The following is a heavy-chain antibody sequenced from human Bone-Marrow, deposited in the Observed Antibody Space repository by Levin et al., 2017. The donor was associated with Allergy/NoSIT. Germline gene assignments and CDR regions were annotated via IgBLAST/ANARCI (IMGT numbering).Heavy chain of an antibody. J-gene: IGHJ4*02. CDR3: ARGYGDILTGPFDY. CDR1: GGSISSYY. D-gene: IGHD3-9*01. V-gene: IGHV4-59*01. CDR2: IYYSGST. Sequence: PSETLSLTCTVSGGSISSYYWSWIRQPPGKGLEWIGYIYYSGSTNYNPSLKSRVTISVDTSKNQFSLKLSSVTAADTAVYYCARGYGDILTGPFDYWGQGTLVTVSS.